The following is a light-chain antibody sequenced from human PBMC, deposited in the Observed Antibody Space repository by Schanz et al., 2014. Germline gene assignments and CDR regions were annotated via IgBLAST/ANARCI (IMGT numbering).Light chain of an antibody. CDR2: DVT. CDR3: QSYDSSLSGFVV. J-gene: IGLJ2*01. CDR1: SSDIGRYNY. V-gene: IGLV2-8*01. Sequence: QSALTQPASVSGSPGQSVTISCTGTSSDIGRYNYVSWYQHHPGKAPKLLIYDVTKRPSGVPDRFSGSKSGNTASLTVSGLQAEDEADYYCQSYDSSLSGFVVFGGGTKLTVL.